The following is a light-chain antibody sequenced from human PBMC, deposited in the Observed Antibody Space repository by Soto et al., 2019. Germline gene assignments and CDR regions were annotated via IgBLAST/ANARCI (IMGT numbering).Light chain of an antibody. CDR1: QSISSW. J-gene: IGKJ2*01. CDR3: QQYKREYT. V-gene: IGKV1-5*01. Sequence: DIQMTQSPSTLSASVGDRVTITCRASQSISSWLAWYQQKPGKAPKLLIYDASSLESGVPSRFSDSGSGTEFTLTISSLQPDDFATYYCQQYKREYTFCQGTKLEIK. CDR2: DAS.